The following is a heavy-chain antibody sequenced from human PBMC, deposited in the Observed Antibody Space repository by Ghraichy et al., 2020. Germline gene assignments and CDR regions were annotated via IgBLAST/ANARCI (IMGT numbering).Heavy chain of an antibody. CDR3: HLPWGRYCTTVRCPSYDMDV. V-gene: IGHV1-46*01. J-gene: IGHJ6*01. D-gene: IGHD2-8*01. Sequence: ASVKVSCKASGYTFTSYSIHWVRQAPGQGLEWMGLIQPSAGNTNYAEQFQGRVTMTRDTATSTVYMELYTLRYDDTAVYYCHLPWGRYCTTVRCPSYDMDVWGQGTTVTVSS. CDR1: GYTFTSYS. CDR2: IQPSAGNT.